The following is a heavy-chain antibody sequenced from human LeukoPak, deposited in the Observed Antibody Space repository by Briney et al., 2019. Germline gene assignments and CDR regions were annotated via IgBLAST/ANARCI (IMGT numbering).Heavy chain of an antibody. CDR1: GYTFTGYY. Sequence: ASVKVSCKASGYTFTGYYMHWVRQAPGQGLEWMGWINPNSGGTNYAQKFQGRVTMTRDTSKNQFSLKLRSVTAADTAVYYCTSGGMVSGDYWGHGTLVTVSS. V-gene: IGHV1-2*02. J-gene: IGHJ4*01. CDR2: INPNSGGT. D-gene: IGHD2-8*01. CDR3: TSGGMVSGDY.